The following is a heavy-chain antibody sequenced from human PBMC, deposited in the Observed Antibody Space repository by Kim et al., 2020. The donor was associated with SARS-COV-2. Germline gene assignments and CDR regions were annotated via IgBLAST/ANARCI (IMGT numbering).Heavy chain of an antibody. V-gene: IGHV1-69*01. Sequence: NYAPKFQGRVTITADESTSTAYMELSSLRSEDTAVYYCARGGRYFDWLSGWGQGTLVTVSS. CDR3: ARGGRYFDWLSG. D-gene: IGHD3-9*01. J-gene: IGHJ4*02.